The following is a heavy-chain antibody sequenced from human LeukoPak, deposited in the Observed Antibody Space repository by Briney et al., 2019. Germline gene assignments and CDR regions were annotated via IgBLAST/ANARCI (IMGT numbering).Heavy chain of an antibody. CDR2: FDPEDGET. CDR3: ATGHSGYDTQEVCAFDI. D-gene: IGHD5-12*01. V-gene: IGHV1-24*01. J-gene: IGHJ3*02. Sequence: ASVKVSCKVSGYTLTELSMHWVRQVPGKGLEWMGGFDPEDGETIYAQKFQGRVTMTEDTSTDTAYMELSSLRSEDTAVYYCATGHSGYDTQEVCAFDIWGQGTMVTVSS. CDR1: GYTLTELS.